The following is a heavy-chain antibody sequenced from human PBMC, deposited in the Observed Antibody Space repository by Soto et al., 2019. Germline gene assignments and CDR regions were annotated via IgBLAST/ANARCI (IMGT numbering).Heavy chain of an antibody. J-gene: IGHJ4*02. CDR1: GGSVTRNSHY. V-gene: IGHV4-39*01. D-gene: IGHD2-15*01. CDR3: ASPFCRGGRCYFTY. CDR2: VYFSGTT. Sequence: QLQLQESGPGLVKPSETLSLTCTVSGGSVTRNSHYWGWVRQPPGKGLEWIGTVYFSGTTSYNPSLKSRVTIAVDTSKNHLSLNRRSVTAADTAVYFCASPFCRGGRCYFTYWGQGTLVIVSS.